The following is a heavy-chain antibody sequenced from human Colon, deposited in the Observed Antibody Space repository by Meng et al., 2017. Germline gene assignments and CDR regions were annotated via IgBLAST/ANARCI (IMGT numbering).Heavy chain of an antibody. D-gene: IGHD5-24*01. V-gene: IGHV1-69*09. J-gene: IGHJ2*01. CDR2: IIPILGIA. CDR3: ARGDGYNFLDWYFDL. CDR1: GGTFSSYT. Sequence: QVQLVQSGAEVTKPGSSVKVSCKASGGTFSSYTISWVRQAPGQGLEWMGRIIPILGIANYAQKFQGRVTITADKSTSTAYMELSSLRSEDTAVYYCARGDGYNFLDWYFDLWGRGTLVTVSS.